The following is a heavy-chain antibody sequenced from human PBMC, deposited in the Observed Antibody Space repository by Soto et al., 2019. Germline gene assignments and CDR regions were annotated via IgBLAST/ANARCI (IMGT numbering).Heavy chain of an antibody. V-gene: IGHV4-4*07. J-gene: IGHJ6*02. D-gene: IGHD3-10*01. Sequence: SETLSLTCTVSGGSISSYYWSWIRQPAGKGLEWIGRIYTSGSTNYNPSLKSRVTMSVDTSKNQFSLKLSSVTAADTAVYYCARDTITMVRGVIPDYYHGMDVWGQGTTVTVSS. CDR2: IYTSGST. CDR3: ARDTITMVRGVIPDYYHGMDV. CDR1: GGSISSYY.